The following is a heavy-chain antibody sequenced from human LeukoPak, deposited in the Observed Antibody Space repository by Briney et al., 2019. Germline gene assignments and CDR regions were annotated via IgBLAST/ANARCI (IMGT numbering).Heavy chain of an antibody. D-gene: IGHD6-13*01. CDR2: IKEDGGVK. CDR3: ARIGYSSSSFDY. J-gene: IGHJ4*02. V-gene: IGHV3-7*01. Sequence: GGSLRLSCAASGFTFSNYWMSWVRQAPGKGLEWGANIKEDGGVKYYVDSGKGRFTISRDNAKKSVYLQMNSLRAEDTAVYYCARIGYSSSSFDYWGQGTLVIVSS. CDR1: GFTFSNYW.